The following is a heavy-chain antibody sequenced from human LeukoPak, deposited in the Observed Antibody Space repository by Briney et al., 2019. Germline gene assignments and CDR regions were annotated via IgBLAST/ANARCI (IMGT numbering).Heavy chain of an antibody. D-gene: IGHD4-23*01. V-gene: IGHV4-59*01. Sequence: SETLSLTCTVSGGSISDNYWTWIRQPPGKGLEWIGYMYYSGSTNYNPSFKSRVIISVDTSKNQFSLKVSSVTAAGTAVYYCARLHDYGGKNFDLWGRGTLVTVSS. CDR2: MYYSGST. CDR3: ARLHDYGGKNFDL. CDR1: GGSISDNY. J-gene: IGHJ2*01.